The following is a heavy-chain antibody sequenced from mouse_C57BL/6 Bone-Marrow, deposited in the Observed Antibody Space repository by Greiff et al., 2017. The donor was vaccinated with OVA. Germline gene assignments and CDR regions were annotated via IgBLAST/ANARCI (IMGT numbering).Heavy chain of an antibody. CDR1: GFTFSDAW. Sequence: EVKLMESGGGLVQPGGSMKLSCAASGFTFSDAWMDWVRQSPEKGLEWVAEIRNKANNHATYYAESVKGRFTISRDDSKSSVYLQMNSLRAEDTGIYYCTRLLHYYGSSYYAMDYWGQGTSVTVSS. D-gene: IGHD1-1*01. J-gene: IGHJ4*01. V-gene: IGHV6-6*01. CDR3: TRLLHYYGSSYYAMDY. CDR2: IRNKANNHAT.